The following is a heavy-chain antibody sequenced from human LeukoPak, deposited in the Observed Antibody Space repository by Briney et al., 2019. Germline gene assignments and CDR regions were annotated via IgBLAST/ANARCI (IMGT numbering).Heavy chain of an antibody. D-gene: IGHD2-21*02. CDR2: IYTSGST. V-gene: IGHV4-4*07. Sequence: KPSETLSLTCTVSGGSISSYDWSWIRQPAGKGLEWIGRIYTSGSTNYNPSLKSRVTMSVDTSKNQFSLKLSSVTAADAAVYYCARDLAVTTDAFDIWGQGTMVTVSS. CDR1: GGSISSYD. J-gene: IGHJ3*02. CDR3: ARDLAVTTDAFDI.